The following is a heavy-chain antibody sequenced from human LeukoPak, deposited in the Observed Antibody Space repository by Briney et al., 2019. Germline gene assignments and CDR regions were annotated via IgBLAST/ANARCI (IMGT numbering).Heavy chain of an antibody. CDR1: GGSISSSSYY. D-gene: IGHD1-20*01. V-gene: IGHV4-39*01. CDR3: ARYYNWNYYFDY. J-gene: IGHJ4*02. Sequence: KPSETLSLTCTVSGGSISSSSYYWGWIRQPPGKGLEWIGSIYYSGSTYYNPSLKSRVTISVDTSKNQFSLKLSSVTAADTAVYYCARYYNWNYYFDYWGQGTLVTVSS. CDR2: IYYSGST.